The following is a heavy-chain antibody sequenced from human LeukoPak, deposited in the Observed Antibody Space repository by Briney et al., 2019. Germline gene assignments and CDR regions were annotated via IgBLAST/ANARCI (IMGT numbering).Heavy chain of an antibody. J-gene: IGHJ6*03. CDR1: GGTFSSHA. CDR3: ARAHSSSWYYYYYYMDV. D-gene: IGHD6-13*01. V-gene: IGHV1-2*02. CDR2: INPNSGGT. Sequence: ASVKVSCKASGGTFSSHAISWVRQAPGQGLEWMGWINPNSGGTNYAQKFQGRVTMTRDTSISTAYMELSRLRSDDTAVYYCARAHSSSWYYYYYYMDVWGKGTTVTVSS.